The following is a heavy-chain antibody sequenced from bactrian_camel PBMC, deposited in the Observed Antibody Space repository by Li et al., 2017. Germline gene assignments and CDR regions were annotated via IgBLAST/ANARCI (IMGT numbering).Heavy chain of an antibody. CDR2: IYTGGGDG. Sequence: DVQLVESGGGSVQAGESLRLSCVVSNYRISSSCMGWFRQAPGNGREGVAGIYTGGGDGYYADAVKGRFTISQDNAKNTVYLQMNMLKPEDTGVYVCAVMVGALPFGPMCRRWLGHWGQGTQVTVS. V-gene: IGHV3S31*01. J-gene: IGHJ4*01. D-gene: IGHD5*01. CDR1: NYRISSSC. CDR3: AVMVGALPFGPMCRRWLGH.